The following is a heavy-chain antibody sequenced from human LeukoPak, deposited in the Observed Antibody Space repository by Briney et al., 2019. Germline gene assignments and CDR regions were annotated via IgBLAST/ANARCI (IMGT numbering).Heavy chain of an antibody. V-gene: IGHV3-53*01. CDR1: GFTFSSYA. CDR3: ASYRMYYDILTGYHPNFYYGMDV. CDR2: IYSGGST. D-gene: IGHD3-9*01. J-gene: IGHJ6*02. Sequence: PGGSLRLSCAASGFTFSSYAMSWVRQAPGKGLEWVSVIYSGGSTYYADSVKGRFTISRDNSKNTLYLQMNSLRAEDTAVYYCASYRMYYDILTGYHPNFYYGMDVWGQGTTVTVSS.